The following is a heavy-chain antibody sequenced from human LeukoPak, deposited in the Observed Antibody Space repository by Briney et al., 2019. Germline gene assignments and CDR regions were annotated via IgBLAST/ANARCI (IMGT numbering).Heavy chain of an antibody. CDR3: ARDPPPAAHYGMDV. J-gene: IGHJ6*02. CDR2: IWYDGSNK. V-gene: IGHV3-33*01. Sequence: PGRSLRLSCAASGFTFSSYGMHWVRQAPGKGLEWVAVIWYDGSNKYYADSVKGRFTISRDNSKNTLYLQMKSLRAEDTAVYYCARDPPPAAHYGMDVWGQGTTVTVSS. D-gene: IGHD6-6*01. CDR1: GFTFSSYG.